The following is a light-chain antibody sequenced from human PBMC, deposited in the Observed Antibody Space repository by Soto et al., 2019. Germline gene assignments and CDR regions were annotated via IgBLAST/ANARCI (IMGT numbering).Light chain of an antibody. CDR3: GSHAGNSNLV. V-gene: IGLV2-8*01. CDR2: EVT. J-gene: IGLJ3*02. Sequence: QSVLTQPPSASGTPGQRVTISCTGTSTDVGAYNFVSWYQQHPGKAPKLVIYEVTKRPSGVPDRFSGSKSGNTASLTVSGLQTEDEADYYCGSHAGNSNLVFGGGTKLTVL. CDR1: STDVGAYNF.